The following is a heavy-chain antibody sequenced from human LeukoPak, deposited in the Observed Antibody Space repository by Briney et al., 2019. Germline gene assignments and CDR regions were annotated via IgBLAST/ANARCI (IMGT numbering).Heavy chain of an antibody. J-gene: IGHJ4*02. V-gene: IGHV4-38-2*02. CDR2: IYHSGTT. Sequence: SETLSLTCAVSNYSITSGYFWGWIRQPPGRGLEWIASIYHSGTTYYNPSLRNRVTLFVDTSKNQFSLKLTSLTAADTAVYYCARDGVFHDSDGYSFDYWGQGTLVTVSS. CDR1: NYSITSGYF. CDR3: ARDGVFHDSDGYSFDY. D-gene: IGHD3-22*01.